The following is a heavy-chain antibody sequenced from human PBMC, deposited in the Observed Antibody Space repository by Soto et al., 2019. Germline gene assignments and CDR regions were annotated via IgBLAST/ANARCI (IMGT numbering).Heavy chain of an antibody. D-gene: IGHD2-2*01. CDR1: GGSFSGYY. J-gene: IGHJ4*02. CDR3: AKGGISSSTFLV. V-gene: IGHV4-34*01. Sequence: QVQLQQWGAGLLKPSETLSLTCAVYGGSFSGYYWCWIRQPPGKGLAWIGEINQGGSTNYNPSLKRRVTISVETSKNQFSLKLSSVTAADTAVYYCAKGGISSSTFLVWGQGTLVTVSS. CDR2: INQGGST.